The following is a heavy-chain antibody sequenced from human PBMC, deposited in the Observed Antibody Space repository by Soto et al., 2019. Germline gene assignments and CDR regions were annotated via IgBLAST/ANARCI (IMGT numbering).Heavy chain of an antibody. CDR3: ARDMTGADDY. CDR2: IDPYDTGI. Sequence: GGSLRLSCAASGFTFSKYWFHWVRQAPGKGLMWVSRIDPYDTGITYADSVKGRFTISRDNARNTLYLQMDSLTAEDTTVYYCARDMTGADDYLGQGTLVTVSS. J-gene: IGHJ4*02. CDR1: GFTFSKYW. V-gene: IGHV3-74*01. D-gene: IGHD3-9*01.